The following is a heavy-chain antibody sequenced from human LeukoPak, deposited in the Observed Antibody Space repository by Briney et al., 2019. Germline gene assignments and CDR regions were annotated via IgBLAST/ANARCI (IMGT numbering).Heavy chain of an antibody. CDR2: ISGSGHST. D-gene: IGHD1-7*01. V-gene: IGHV3-23*01. CDR1: GFTFSNYA. J-gene: IGHJ3*02. CDR3: VKGCIRELPRGGFDI. Sequence: GGSLRLSCAVSGFTFSNYAMSWVRQAPGRGLEWVPGISGSGHSTYYADSVRGRFTISGDNSRNTLYLQMNSLRAEDTALYYCVKGCIRELPRGGFDIWGQGTMVTVSS.